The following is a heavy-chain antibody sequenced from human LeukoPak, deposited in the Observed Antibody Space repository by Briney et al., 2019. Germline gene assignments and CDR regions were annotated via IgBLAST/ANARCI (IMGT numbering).Heavy chain of an antibody. Sequence: GTSLRLSCAASGFIFTTYGMHWVRQAPGKGLEWVAVVWSGGNNKYYSDSVKGRFTISRDNSKNRLYLEMNSLRAEDTAVYYCAKDGQVGAIGYFDYRGPGTLVTVSS. CDR2: VWSGGNNK. CDR1: GFIFTTYG. V-gene: IGHV3-33*06. CDR3: AKDGQVGAIGYFDY. D-gene: IGHD1-26*01. J-gene: IGHJ4*02.